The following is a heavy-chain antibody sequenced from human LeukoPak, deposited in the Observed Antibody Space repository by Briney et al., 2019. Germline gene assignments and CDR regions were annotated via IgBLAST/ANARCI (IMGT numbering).Heavy chain of an antibody. V-gene: IGHV1-8*01. J-gene: IGHJ4*02. Sequence: ASVKVSCKASGYTFTSYDINWVRQATGQGLEWMGWMNPNSGNTGYAQKFQGRVTMTRNTSISTAYMELSSLRSEDRAVYYCATVVVTARDQSGWGQGTLVTVSS. D-gene: IGHD2-21*02. CDR2: MNPNSGNT. CDR1: GYTFTSYD. CDR3: ATVVVTARDQSG.